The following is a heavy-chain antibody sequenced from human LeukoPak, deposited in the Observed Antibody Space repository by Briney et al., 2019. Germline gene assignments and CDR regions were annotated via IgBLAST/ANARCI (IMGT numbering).Heavy chain of an antibody. CDR2: TRNKANSYST. CDR1: GFTSSDHY. D-gene: IGHD3-22*01. J-gene: IGHJ4*02. Sequence: GGSLRLSCAASGFTSSDHYMDWVRQAPGKGLEWVGRTRNKANSYSTEYAASVKGRFIISRDAPKNSLYLQMNTLKTEDTAVYYCARSYYYGGSSYYIDYWGQGTLVTVSS. CDR3: ARSYYYGGSSYYIDY. V-gene: IGHV3-72*01.